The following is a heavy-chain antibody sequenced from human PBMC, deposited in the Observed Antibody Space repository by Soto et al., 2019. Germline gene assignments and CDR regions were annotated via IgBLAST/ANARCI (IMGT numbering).Heavy chain of an antibody. CDR3: AKDGPPAYTRDYMDV. D-gene: IGHD4-4*01. V-gene: IGHV3-30*18. CDR1: GFTFSSFD. J-gene: IGHJ6*03. Sequence: GGSLRLSCAASGFTFSSFDMHWVRQAPGKGLEWVAVISNDGSDTYYIDSVKGRFTIARDNSKNTLFLQMYSLRADDTAVYYCAKDGPPAYTRDYMDVWGKGTTVTVSS. CDR2: ISNDGSDT.